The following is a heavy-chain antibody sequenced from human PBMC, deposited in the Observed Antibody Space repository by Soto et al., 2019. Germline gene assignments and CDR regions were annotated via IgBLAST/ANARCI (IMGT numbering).Heavy chain of an antibody. CDR1: GDSVASNSAV. Sequence: PSQTLSLTCAISGDSVASNSAVWNWIRQSPSKGPEWLGRRYYRSQWPYEYAVFVQSRISIDPDTSKIHFSLQLNSVPPEATAVNYWVRLVGKSWLEHRGEGTLVTVCS. D-gene: IGHD3-10*01. CDR2: RYYRSQWPY. J-gene: IGHJ1*01. V-gene: IGHV6-1*01. CDR3: VRLVGKSWLEH.